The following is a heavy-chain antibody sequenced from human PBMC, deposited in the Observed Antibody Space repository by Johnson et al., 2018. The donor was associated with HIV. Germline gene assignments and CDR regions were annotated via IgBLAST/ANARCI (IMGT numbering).Heavy chain of an antibody. V-gene: IGHV3-30-3*01. D-gene: IGHD5-18*01. Sequence: VQLVESGGGVVQPGRSLRLSCAASGSTFSSYAMHWVRQAPGTGLEWVAVISYDGSNKYYADSVKGRFTISRDHSKNTLYLQMNSLRAEDTAVYYCSYIFVDTAMDKTTTDAFDIWGQGTMVTVSS. CDR1: GSTFSSYA. CDR3: SYIFVDTAMDKTTTDAFDI. CDR2: ISYDGSNK. J-gene: IGHJ3*02.